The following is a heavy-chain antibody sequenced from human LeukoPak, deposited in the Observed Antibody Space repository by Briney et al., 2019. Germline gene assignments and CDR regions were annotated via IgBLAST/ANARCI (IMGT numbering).Heavy chain of an antibody. V-gene: IGHV3-23*01. J-gene: IGHJ3*02. Sequence: GASLRLSCAASGFTLSSYAMIWVRQAPGKGLEWVSAISGSGGSTYYADSVKGRFTISRDNSKNTLYLQMNSLRAEDTAVYYCANVVGALIWGQGTMVTVSS. D-gene: IGHD1-26*01. CDR1: GFTLSSYA. CDR3: ANVVGALI. CDR2: ISGSGGST.